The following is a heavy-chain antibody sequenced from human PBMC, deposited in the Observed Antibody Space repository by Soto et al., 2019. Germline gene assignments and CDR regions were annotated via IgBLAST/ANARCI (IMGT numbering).Heavy chain of an antibody. CDR1: GFTFSSYA. CDR3: ARDIPYIVGATTFDY. V-gene: IGHV3-30-3*01. Sequence: QVQLVESGGGVVQPGRSLRLSCAASGFTFSSYAMHWVRQAPGKGLEWVAVISYDGSNKYYADSVKGRFTISRDNSKNTLYLQMNSLRAEDTAVYYCARDIPYIVGATTFDYWGQGTLVTVSS. CDR2: ISYDGSNK. J-gene: IGHJ4*02. D-gene: IGHD1-26*01.